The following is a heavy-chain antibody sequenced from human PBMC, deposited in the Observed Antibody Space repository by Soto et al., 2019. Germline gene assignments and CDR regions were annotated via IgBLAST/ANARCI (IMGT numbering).Heavy chain of an antibody. CDR2: IYYSGST. V-gene: IGHV4-31*03. D-gene: IGHD2-2*01. CDR1: GGSISSGGYY. CDR3: ARGATIVVVPAATTYAFGI. J-gene: IGHJ3*02. Sequence: SETLSLTCTVSGGSISSGGYYWSWIRQHPGKGLEWIGYIYYSGSTYYNPSLKSRVTISVDTSKNQFSLKLSSVTAADTAVYYCARGATIVVVPAATTYAFGIWGQGTMVTVSS.